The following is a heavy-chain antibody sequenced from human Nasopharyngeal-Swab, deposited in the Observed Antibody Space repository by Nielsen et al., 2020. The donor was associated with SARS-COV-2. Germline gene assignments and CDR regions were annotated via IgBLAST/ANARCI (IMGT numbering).Heavy chain of an antibody. J-gene: IGHJ4*02. V-gene: IGHV3-9*01. Sequence: GGSLRLSCAASGFTFDDYAMHWVRQAPGKGLEWVSGISWNSGSIGYADSVKGRFTISRDNAKNSLYLQMNSLRAEDTALYYCAKVATLGYYYDSSGSSGADYFDYWGQGTLVTVSS. CDR1: GFTFDDYA. D-gene: IGHD3-22*01. CDR2: ISWNSGSI. CDR3: AKVATLGYYYDSSGSSGADYFDY.